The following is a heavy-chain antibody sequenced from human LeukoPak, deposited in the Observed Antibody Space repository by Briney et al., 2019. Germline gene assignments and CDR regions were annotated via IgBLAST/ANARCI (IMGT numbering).Heavy chain of an antibody. CDR1: GYTFTSYD. CDR3: AREGSARMVLGYMDV. Sequence: ASVKVSCKASGYTFTSYDINWVRQAPGQGLEWMGIINPGAGNTRYAQKFQGRVTMTRDTSTSTIYMDLSSLRSEDTAVYYCAREGSARMVLGYMDVWGKGTTVTVSS. CDR2: INPGAGNT. V-gene: IGHV1-46*01. D-gene: IGHD3-10*01. J-gene: IGHJ6*03.